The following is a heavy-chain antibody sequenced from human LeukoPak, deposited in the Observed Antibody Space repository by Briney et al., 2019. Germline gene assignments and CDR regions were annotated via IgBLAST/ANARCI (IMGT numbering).Heavy chain of an antibody. Sequence: GGSLRLSCAASGFSVSSNYMSWVRQAPGKGLEWVSVIYSGGTTYYADSVKGRFTISRVTSKNTLYLQMNSLRAEDTAVYYCATFGGSSSSDYFDYWGQGTLVTVSS. D-gene: IGHD6-6*01. CDR2: IYSGGTT. V-gene: IGHV3-53*01. J-gene: IGHJ4*02. CDR1: GFSVSSNY. CDR3: ATFGGSSSSDYFDY.